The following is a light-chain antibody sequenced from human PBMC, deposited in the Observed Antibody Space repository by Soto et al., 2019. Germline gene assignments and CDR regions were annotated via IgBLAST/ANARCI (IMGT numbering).Light chain of an antibody. V-gene: IGKV3-15*01. CDR2: DTS. CDR1: QSVSSS. J-gene: IGKJ1*01. Sequence: EIVVTHSPATLSVSPGERVTLSCRASQSVSSSLAWYQQRPGQAPRLLIYDTSTRAAGISARFSGSGSGTEFTLTISSLQSEDFAVYYCQQYIDWPPGTFGQGTAVESK. CDR3: QQYIDWPPGT.